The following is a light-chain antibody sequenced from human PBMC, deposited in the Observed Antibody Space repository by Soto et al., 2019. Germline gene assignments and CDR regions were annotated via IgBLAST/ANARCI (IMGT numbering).Light chain of an antibody. V-gene: IGLV1-44*01. Sequence: QSVMTQPPSASGTPGQRVTISCSGSDSNIGTNNVDWYQQLPGTAPKLLIYGTNRRPSGVPDRFSGSKSGTSASLAISGRQSEDEADYYCAAWDDSPDGPVFGGGTKLTVL. CDR3: AAWDDSPDGPV. CDR2: GTN. CDR1: DSNIGTNN. J-gene: IGLJ2*01.